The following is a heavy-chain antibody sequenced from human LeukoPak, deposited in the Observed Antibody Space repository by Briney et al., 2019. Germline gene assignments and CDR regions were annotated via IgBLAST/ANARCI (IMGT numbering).Heavy chain of an antibody. D-gene: IGHD3-10*01. J-gene: IGHJ4*02. CDR1: GGSISSSSYY. CDR3: ARADQYGSGIDY. CDR2: IYTSGST. V-gene: IGHV4-39*07. Sequence: SETLSLTCTVSGGSISSSSYYWGWIRQPPGKGLEWIGRIYTSGSTNYNPFLKSRVTISVDTSKNQFSLKLSSVTAADTAVYYCARADQYGSGIDYWGQGTLVTVSS.